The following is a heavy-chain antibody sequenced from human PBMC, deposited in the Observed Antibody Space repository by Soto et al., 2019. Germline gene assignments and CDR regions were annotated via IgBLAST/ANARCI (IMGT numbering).Heavy chain of an antibody. CDR1: GGSVSSNSYT. D-gene: IGHD3-10*01. Sequence: PSETLSLTCTVSGGSVSSNSYTWGWIRQLPGKGPEWIGSIYYSGSTYYNPSLKSRVTISVETSKNQFSLKLSSVTAADTAVYYFAIHFEFPRGYGSFGSFDYWGQGTLVTVSS. CDR3: AIHFEFPRGYGSFGSFDY. CDR2: IYYSGST. V-gene: IGHV4-39*01. J-gene: IGHJ4*02.